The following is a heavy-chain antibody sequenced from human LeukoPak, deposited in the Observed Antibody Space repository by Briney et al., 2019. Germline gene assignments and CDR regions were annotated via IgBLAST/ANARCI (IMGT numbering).Heavy chain of an antibody. V-gene: IGHV3-21*01. CDR1: GLTFSSYS. J-gene: IGHJ4*02. Sequence: GGSLRLSCAASGLTFSSYSMNWVRQAPGKGLEGVSSISSSSSYIYYADSVKGRFTISRDNAKNSLYLQMNSLRVEDTAVYYCARGESHYGDYPLDYWGQGTLVTVSS. CDR2: ISSSSSYI. CDR3: ARGESHYGDYPLDY. D-gene: IGHD4-17*01.